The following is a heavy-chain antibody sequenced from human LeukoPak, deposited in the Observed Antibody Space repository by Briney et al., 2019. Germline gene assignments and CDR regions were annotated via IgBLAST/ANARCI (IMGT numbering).Heavy chain of an antibody. V-gene: IGHV1-58*01. CDR1: GFTFTSSA. CDR3: AAYRTSDSSGWYDAYFDY. CDR2: IVVGSGNT. J-gene: IGHJ4*02. Sequence: SVKVSCKASGFTFTSSAVQWVRQARGQRLEWIGWIVVGSGNTNYAQKFQERVTITRDMSTSTAYMELSSLRSEDTAVYYCAAYRTSDSSGWYDAYFDYWGQGTLVTVSS. D-gene: IGHD6-19*01.